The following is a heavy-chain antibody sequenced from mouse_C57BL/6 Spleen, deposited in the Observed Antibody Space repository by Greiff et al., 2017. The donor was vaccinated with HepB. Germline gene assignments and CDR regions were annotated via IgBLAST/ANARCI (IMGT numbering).Heavy chain of an antibody. V-gene: IGHV1-42*01. Sequence: DVKLQESGPELVKPGASVKISCKASGYSFTGYYMNWVKQSPEKSLEWIGEINPSTGGTTYNQKFKAKATLTVDKSSSTAYMQLKSLTSEDSAVYYCARSRYGNYLFAYWGQGTLVTVSA. CDR3: ARSRYGNYLFAY. D-gene: IGHD2-1*01. J-gene: IGHJ3*01. CDR1: GYSFTGYY. CDR2: INPSTGGT.